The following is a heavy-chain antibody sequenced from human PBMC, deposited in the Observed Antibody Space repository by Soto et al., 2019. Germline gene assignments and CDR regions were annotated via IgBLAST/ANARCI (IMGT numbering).Heavy chain of an antibody. D-gene: IGHD6-6*01. CDR3: AKDMGIAARPWGFDY. V-gene: IGHV3-23*01. Sequence: GGSQKHSCAASGFNFLSYAMSWVRQAPGKGLEWVSAISGRGGSTYYADSVKGRFTISRDNSKNTLYLQMNSLRAEDTAVYYCAKDMGIAARPWGFDYWGKGTLVTVSS. CDR2: ISGRGGST. CDR1: GFNFLSYA. J-gene: IGHJ4*02.